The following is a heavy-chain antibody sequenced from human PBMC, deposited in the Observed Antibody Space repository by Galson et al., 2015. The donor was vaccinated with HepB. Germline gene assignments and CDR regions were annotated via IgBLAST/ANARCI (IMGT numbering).Heavy chain of an antibody. Sequence: SVTVSCKASGSRFIDFYMYWVRQAPGRGLEWVGWINPNSGGTNYAQKFQGRVTLTRDTSISTAYVELNRLTSDDTAVYYCASGGAGTYHTVWSPGHHWSQRTLVSVSS. CDR3: ASGGAGTYHTVWSPGHH. J-gene: IGHJ5*02. CDR1: GSRFIDFY. CDR2: INPNSGGT. D-gene: IGHD5/OR15-5a*01. V-gene: IGHV1-2*02.